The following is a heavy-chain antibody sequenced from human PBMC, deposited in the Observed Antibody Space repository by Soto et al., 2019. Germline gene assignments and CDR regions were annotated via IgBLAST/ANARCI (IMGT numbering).Heavy chain of an antibody. CDR2: TNQDETER. Sequence: GGSLRLSCAVSGFTFSSYYMSWVRQAPGKGLEWVATTNQDETERYYVDSVKGRFTISRDNAQSLLSLQLNSLRGDDTAVYFCARLIGGVTTYDYWGLGTLVTSPQ. D-gene: IGHD3-16*01. V-gene: IGHV3-7*01. CDR3: ARLIGGVTTYDY. CDR1: GFTFSSYY. J-gene: IGHJ4*02.